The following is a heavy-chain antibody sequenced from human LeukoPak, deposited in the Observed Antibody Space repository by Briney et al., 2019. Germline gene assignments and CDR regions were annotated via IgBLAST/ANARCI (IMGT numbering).Heavy chain of an antibody. CDR1: GYTFTSYA. V-gene: IGHV1-3*03. D-gene: IGHD5-18*01. Sequence: ASVKVSCKASGYTFTSYAMHWVRQAPGQRLEWMGWINAGNGNTKHSQEFQGRVTITRDTSASTAYMELSSLRSEDMAVYYCARSTRGYSYGWVFDYWGQGTLVTVSS. J-gene: IGHJ4*02. CDR2: INAGNGNT. CDR3: ARSTRGYSYGWVFDY.